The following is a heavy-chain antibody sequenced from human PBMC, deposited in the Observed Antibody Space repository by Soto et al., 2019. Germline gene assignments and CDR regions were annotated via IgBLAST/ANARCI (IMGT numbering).Heavy chain of an antibody. D-gene: IGHD2-2*01. J-gene: IGHJ6*03. V-gene: IGHV3-9*01. Sequence: GGSLRLSCAASGFTFDDYAMHWVRQTPGKGLEWVSGISWNSGSIGYADSLKGRFTISRDNAKNSRYQQMNSLRAEDTALYYCAKGYCSSTSCYYYYYMDVWGKGTTVTVSS. CDR2: ISWNSGSI. CDR1: GFTFDDYA. CDR3: AKGYCSSTSCYYYYYMDV.